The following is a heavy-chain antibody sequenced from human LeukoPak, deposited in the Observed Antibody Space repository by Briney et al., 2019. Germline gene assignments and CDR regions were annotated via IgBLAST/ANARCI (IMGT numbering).Heavy chain of an antibody. CDR2: INAGNGNT. Sequence: GASVKVSCKASGYTFTSYAMHWVRQAPGQRPEWMGWINAGNGNTKYSQKFQGRVTITRDTSASTAYMELSSLRSEDTAVYYCARGAAVATTPFDYWGQGTLVTVSS. CDR3: ARGAAVATTPFDY. D-gene: IGHD5-12*01. V-gene: IGHV1-3*01. J-gene: IGHJ4*02. CDR1: GYTFTSYA.